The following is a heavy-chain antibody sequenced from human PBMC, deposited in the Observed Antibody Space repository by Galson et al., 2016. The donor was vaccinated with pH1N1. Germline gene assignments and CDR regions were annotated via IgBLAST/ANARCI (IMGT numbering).Heavy chain of an antibody. CDR2: IIPVLSLP. V-gene: IGHV1-69*04. J-gene: IGHJ6*03. CDR1: EYTFTDFY. CDR3: ARDGEGYYMDV. D-gene: IGHD7-27*01. Sequence: SVKVSCKASEYTFTDFYIHWVRQAPGQGLQWMGRIIPVLSLPTYAQTFQGRVTISADKSTTTVHMHLSSLRSEDTAVYYCARDGEGYYMDVWGKGTTVIVSS.